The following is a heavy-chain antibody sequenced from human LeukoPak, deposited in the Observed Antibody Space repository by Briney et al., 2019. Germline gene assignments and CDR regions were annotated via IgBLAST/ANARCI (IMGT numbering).Heavy chain of an antibody. J-gene: IGHJ4*02. V-gene: IGHV4-39*01. CDR1: GDSISGSSYY. CDR3: ARHFGRNYYDRSGVEY. CDR2: MYSYGSA. Sequence: SETLSLTCSVSGDSISGSSYYWGWIRQSPVTGLEWIASMYSYGSANYNPPLKSRVTISVDTSRNQLSLKMTSVTAADSAVYYCARHFGRNYYDRSGVEYWGQGTRVAVSS. D-gene: IGHD3-22*01.